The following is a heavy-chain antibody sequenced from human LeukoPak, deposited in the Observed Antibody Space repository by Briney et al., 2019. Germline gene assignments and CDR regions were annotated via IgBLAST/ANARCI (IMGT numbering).Heavy chain of an antibody. CDR2: IYTSGST. J-gene: IGHJ5*02. Sequence: SETLSLTCTVSGGSISSYYWSWIRQPAGKGLEWIGRIYTSGSTNYNPSLKSRVTMSVDTSKNHFSLKLRSVTAADTAVYHCARDCGGSCYSGGVWFDPWGRGTPVIVSS. CDR1: GGSISSYY. CDR3: ARDCGGSCYSGGVWFDP. D-gene: IGHD2-15*01. V-gene: IGHV4-4*07.